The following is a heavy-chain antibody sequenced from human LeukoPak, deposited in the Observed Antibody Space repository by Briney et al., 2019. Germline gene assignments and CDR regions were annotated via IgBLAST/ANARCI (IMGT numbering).Heavy chain of an antibody. CDR3: ASSPDGCSGGSCYSGNY. Sequence: GGSLRLSCAASGFTFSRYWMYWVRQAPGRGLVWVSHTNSDGSSTGYADSVKGRFTISRDNAKNTVYLQMNSLRAEDTAVYYCASSPDGCSGGSCYSGNYWGQGTLVTVSS. V-gene: IGHV3-74*01. CDR2: TNSDGSST. CDR1: GFTFSRYW. J-gene: IGHJ4*02. D-gene: IGHD2-15*01.